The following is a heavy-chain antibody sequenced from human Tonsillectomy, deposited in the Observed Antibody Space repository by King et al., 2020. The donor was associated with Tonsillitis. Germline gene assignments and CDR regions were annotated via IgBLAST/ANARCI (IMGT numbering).Heavy chain of an antibody. V-gene: IGHV3-7*01. CDR3: ALLGIWDAFDI. D-gene: IGHD7-27*01. CDR2: IKQDGSEK. CDR1: GFTFSSYW. J-gene: IGHJ3*02. Sequence: VQLVESGGGLVQPGGSLRLSCAASGFTFSSYWMSWGRQAPGKGLEGVANIKQDGSEKYYVDSVKGRFTISRDNAKNSLYLQMNSLRAEDTAVYYCALLGIWDAFDIWGQGTMVTVSS.